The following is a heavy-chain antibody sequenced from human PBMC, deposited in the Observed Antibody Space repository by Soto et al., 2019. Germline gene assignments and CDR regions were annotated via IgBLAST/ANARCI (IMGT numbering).Heavy chain of an antibody. V-gene: IGHV3-30*18. J-gene: IGHJ3*02. Sequence: TGGSMRLSCAASGFTFSSDGMHVVRQAPGKGLEWVAVISYDGSNKYYADSVKSRFTIPRDNSKNTLYLQMNSLGAEDTAVYYCAKPRARLRLRVDAFDIWGQGTMVTVSS. CDR3: AKPRARLRLRVDAFDI. D-gene: IGHD5-12*01. CDR2: ISYDGSNK. CDR1: GFTFSSDG.